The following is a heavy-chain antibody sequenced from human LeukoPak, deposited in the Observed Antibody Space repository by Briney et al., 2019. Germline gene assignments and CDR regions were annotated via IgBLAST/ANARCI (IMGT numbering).Heavy chain of an antibody. D-gene: IGHD1-26*01. Sequence: ASVKVSCKASGYTFTSYGISWVRQAPGQGLEWMGWISAYNGNTNYAQKLQGRVTMTTDTSTSTDYMELRSLRSDDTAVYYCARDLSWELLPMKYWGQGTLVTVSS. CDR2: ISAYNGNT. CDR1: GYTFTSYG. CDR3: ARDLSWELLPMKY. J-gene: IGHJ4*02. V-gene: IGHV1-18*01.